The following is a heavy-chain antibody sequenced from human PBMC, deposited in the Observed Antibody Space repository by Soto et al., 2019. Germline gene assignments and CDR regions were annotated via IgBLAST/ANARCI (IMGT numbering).Heavy chain of an antibody. D-gene: IGHD3-10*01. Sequence: GASVKVSCKASGYSFTSYAMHWVRQAPGQRLEWMGWINAGNGNTKYSQKFQGRVTITRDTSASTAYMELSSLRSEDTAVYYCARAVIVRGTEEYDAFDILGNGTMGT. J-gene: IGHJ3*02. V-gene: IGHV1-3*01. CDR3: ARAVIVRGTEEYDAFDI. CDR1: GYSFTSYA. CDR2: INAGNGNT.